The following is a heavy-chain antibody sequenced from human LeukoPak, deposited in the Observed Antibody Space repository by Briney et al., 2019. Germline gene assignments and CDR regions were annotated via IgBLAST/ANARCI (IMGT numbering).Heavy chain of an antibody. CDR1: GGSFSGYY. CDR2: INHSGST. V-gene: IGHV4-34*01. Sequence: SETLSLTCAVYGGSFSGYYWSWIRQPPGKGLEWIGEINHSGSTNYNPSLKSRVTISVDTSKNQFSLKLSSVTAADTAVYYCARAPSGYPFDYWGQGTLVTVSS. D-gene: IGHD3-22*01. CDR3: ARAPSGYPFDY. J-gene: IGHJ4*02.